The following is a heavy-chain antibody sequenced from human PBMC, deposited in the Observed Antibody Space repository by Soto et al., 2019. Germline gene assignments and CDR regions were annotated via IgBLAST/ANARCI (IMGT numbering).Heavy chain of an antibody. CDR2: IYYSGST. J-gene: IGHJ4*02. V-gene: IGHV4-31*03. Sequence: SETLSLTCTVSGGSIGSGGYYWSWIRQHPGKGLEWIGYIYYSGSTYYNPSLKSRVTISVDTSKNQFSLKLSSVTAADTAVYYWARTRNDYGDYDFDYWGQGTLVTVSS. CDR3: ARTRNDYGDYDFDY. D-gene: IGHD4-17*01. CDR1: GGSIGSGGYY.